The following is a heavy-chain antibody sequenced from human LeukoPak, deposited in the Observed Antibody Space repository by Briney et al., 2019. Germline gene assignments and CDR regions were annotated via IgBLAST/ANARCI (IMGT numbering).Heavy chain of an antibody. CDR1: GFTFSSYW. D-gene: IGHD6-19*01. CDR3: ARDVRVVAGAHYYYYGMDV. CDR2: IKQDGSEK. V-gene: IGHV3-7*01. Sequence: GGSLRLSCAASGFTFSSYWMSWVRQAPGKGLEWVANIKQDGSEKYYVDSVKGRFTISRDNAKNSLYLQMNSLRAEDTAVYYCARDVRVVAGAHYYYYGMDVWGQGTTVTVSS. J-gene: IGHJ6*02.